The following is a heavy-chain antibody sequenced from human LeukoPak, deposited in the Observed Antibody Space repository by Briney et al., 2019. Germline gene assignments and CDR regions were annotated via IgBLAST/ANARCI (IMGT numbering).Heavy chain of an antibody. J-gene: IGHJ3*02. CDR3: AREISSTIFGALRSDAFNI. V-gene: IGHV1-2*02. Sequence: ASVKVSCKASGYTFTGYYMHWVRQAPGQGLEWMGWINPNSGGTNYAQKFQGRVTMTRDTSISTAYMELSRLRSDDTAAYYCAREISSTIFGALRSDAFNIWGQGTMVTVSS. CDR2: INPNSGGT. D-gene: IGHD3-3*01. CDR1: GYTFTGYY.